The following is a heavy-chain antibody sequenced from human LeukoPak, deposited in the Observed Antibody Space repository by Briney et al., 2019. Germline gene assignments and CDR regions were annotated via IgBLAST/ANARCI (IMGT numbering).Heavy chain of an antibody. J-gene: IGHJ5*02. V-gene: IGHV3-30*18. Sequence: GGSLRLSCAASGFTFSSYGMHWVRQAPGKGLEWVAVISYDGSNKYYADSVKGRFTISRDNSKNTLYLQMNSLRAEDTAVYYCAKDQQQLSYTFDPWGQGTLVTVSS. D-gene: IGHD6-13*01. CDR1: GFTFSSYG. CDR2: ISYDGSNK. CDR3: AKDQQQLSYTFDP.